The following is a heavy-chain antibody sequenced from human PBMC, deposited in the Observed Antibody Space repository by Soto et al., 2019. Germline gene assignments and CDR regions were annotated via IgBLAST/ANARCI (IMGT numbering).Heavy chain of an antibody. CDR3: ARQWGTDAFDI. Sequence: LSLTCAVSGASISTNNWWTCARQPPGKGLEWIGEIYHTGSSNYNPSLKNRVTISVDKSKNQFSLTLSSVTAADTAVYYCARQWGTDAFDIWGQGT. D-gene: IGHD2-8*01. V-gene: IGHV4-4*02. CDR2: IYHTGSS. J-gene: IGHJ3*02. CDR1: GASISTNNW.